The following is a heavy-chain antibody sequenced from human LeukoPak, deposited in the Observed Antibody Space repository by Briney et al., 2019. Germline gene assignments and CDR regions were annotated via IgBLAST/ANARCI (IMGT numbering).Heavy chain of an antibody. CDR3: ARLSCSGGSCYFDV. V-gene: IGHV5-51*01. J-gene: IGHJ6*02. Sequence: GESLKIPCQGSGYTFATYWIAWVRQMPGKGLEWMGSIYPGDSDTRYSPSFQGQVTISGDESTAHLQWSSLDASDTAIYYCARLSCSGGSCYFDVWGQGTTVTVSS. D-gene: IGHD2-15*01. CDR2: IYPGDSDT. CDR1: GYTFATYW.